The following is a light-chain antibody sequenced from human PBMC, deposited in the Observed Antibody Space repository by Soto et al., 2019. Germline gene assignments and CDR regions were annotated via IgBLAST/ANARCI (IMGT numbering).Light chain of an antibody. V-gene: IGKV3-20*01. CDR3: QHYVSPPIT. CDR1: QSVTSNY. CDR2: GAS. Sequence: EIVLTQSRGTLSLSRGERATLSCRASQSVTSNYLAWYQQKPGQAPRLLVYGASSRATGISDRFSGSGSGTDFTLTISRLEPEDFAVYYCQHYVSPPITFGQGTRLEIK. J-gene: IGKJ5*01.